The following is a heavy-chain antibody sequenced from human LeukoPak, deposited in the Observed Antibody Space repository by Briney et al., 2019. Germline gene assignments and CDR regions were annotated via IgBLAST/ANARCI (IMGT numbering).Heavy chain of an antibody. V-gene: IGHV3-53*01. D-gene: IGHD4-23*01. J-gene: IGHJ4*02. CDR3: ARRGDGGRSFDY. Sequence: GGSLRLSCAASGFTFSSCAMSWVRQAPGRGLECVSVIYSGGNTYYADSVKGRFTISRDNSKNTLFLQMNSLRAEDTAVYYCARRGDGGRSFDYWGQGTLVTVSS. CDR2: IYSGGNT. CDR1: GFTFSSCA.